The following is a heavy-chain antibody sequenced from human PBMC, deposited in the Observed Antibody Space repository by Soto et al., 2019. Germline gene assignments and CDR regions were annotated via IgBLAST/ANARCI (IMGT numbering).Heavy chain of an antibody. D-gene: IGHD3-22*01. CDR2: ISAYNGNT. CDR1: GYTFASCG. CDR3: ARDSHDSSGYYSY. Sequence: GASVKVSCKASGYTFASCGSSWWRRAPGQGLEWMGWISAYNGNTNYAQKLQGRVTMTTDTATSKAYMELRSLRSDDTAVYYCARDSHDSSGYYSYWGQGTLVTVSS. V-gene: IGHV1-18*01. J-gene: IGHJ4*02.